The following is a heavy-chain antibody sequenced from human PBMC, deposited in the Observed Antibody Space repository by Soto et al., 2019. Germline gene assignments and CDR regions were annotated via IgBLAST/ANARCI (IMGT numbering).Heavy chain of an antibody. Sequence: QVQLVESGGGVVQPGRSLRLSCAASGFTFSSYGMHWVRQAPGKGLEWVAVISYDGSNKYYADSVKGRFTISRDNSKNTLYLQMNSLRADDTAVYYCAKASGSSGYFDAFDIWGQGTMVPVSS. CDR2: ISYDGSNK. J-gene: IGHJ3*02. CDR3: AKASGSSGYFDAFDI. D-gene: IGHD3-22*01. CDR1: GFTFSSYG. V-gene: IGHV3-30*18.